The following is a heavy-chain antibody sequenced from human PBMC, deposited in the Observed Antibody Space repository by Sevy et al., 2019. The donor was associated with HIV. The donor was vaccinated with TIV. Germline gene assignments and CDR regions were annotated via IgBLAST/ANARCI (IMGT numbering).Heavy chain of an antibody. Sequence: ASVKVSCKASGGTFSSYAISWVRQAPGQGLEWMGGIIPIFGTANYAQKFQGRVTITADESTSTAYMELSSLRSEDTAVYYCASVGGDKSSQQYYYYYYGMDVWGQGTTVTVS. V-gene: IGHV1-69*13. CDR2: IIPIFGTA. D-gene: IGHD3-10*01. CDR1: GGTFSSYA. J-gene: IGHJ6*02. CDR3: ASVGGDKSSQQYYYYYYGMDV.